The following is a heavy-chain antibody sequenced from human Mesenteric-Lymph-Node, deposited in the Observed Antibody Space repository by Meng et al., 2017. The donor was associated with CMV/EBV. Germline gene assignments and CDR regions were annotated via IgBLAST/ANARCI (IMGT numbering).Heavy chain of an antibody. CDR2: INHSGST. J-gene: IGHJ4*02. CDR3: ARGDFWSGDFDY. CDR1: GGSFSGYY. D-gene: IGHD3-3*01. Sequence: LTCAVYGGSFSGYYWSWIRQPPGKGLEWIGEINHSGSTNYNPSLKSRVTISVDTSKNQFSLKLSSVTAADTAVYYCARGDFWSGDFDYWGQGTLVTVSS. V-gene: IGHV4-34*01.